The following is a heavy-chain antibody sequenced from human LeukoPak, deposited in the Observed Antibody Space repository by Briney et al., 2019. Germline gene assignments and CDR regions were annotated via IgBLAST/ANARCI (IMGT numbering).Heavy chain of an antibody. D-gene: IGHD3-10*01. V-gene: IGHV3-48*01. CDR2: ISSSNTI. CDR3: ARDRLRGLIGFRRFGFDY. CDR1: GFTFSSYS. Sequence: PGGSLRLSCAASGFTFSSYSMNWVRQAPGKGLEWVSYISSSNTIYYADSVKGRFTISRDNAKNSLYLQMNSLRAEDTAVYYCARDRLRGLIGFRRFGFDYWGQGTLVTVSS. J-gene: IGHJ4*02.